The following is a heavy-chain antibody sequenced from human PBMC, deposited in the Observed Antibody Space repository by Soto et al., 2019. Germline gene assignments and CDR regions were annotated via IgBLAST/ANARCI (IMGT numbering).Heavy chain of an antibody. CDR2: INPNSGGT. CDR1: GYTFTGYY. Sequence: ASVKVSCKASGYTFTGYYMHWVRQAPGQGLEWMGWINPNSGGTNYAQKFQGRVTMTRDTSISTAYMELSRLRSDDTAVYYCARDSDSRIAAAGTPYWGQGTLVTV. CDR3: ARDSDSRIAAAGTPY. J-gene: IGHJ4*02. V-gene: IGHV1-2*02. D-gene: IGHD6-13*01.